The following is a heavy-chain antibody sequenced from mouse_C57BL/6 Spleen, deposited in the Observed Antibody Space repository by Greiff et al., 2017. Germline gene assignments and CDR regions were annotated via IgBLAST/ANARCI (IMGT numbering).Heavy chain of an antibody. Sequence: VQLKQSGGGLVKPGGSLKLSCAASGFTFSSYAMSWVRQTPEKRLEWVATISDGGSYTYYPDNVKGRFTISRDNAKNNLYLQMSHLKSEDTAMYYCARDAYYSNSYYFDYWGQGTTLTVSS. J-gene: IGHJ2*01. D-gene: IGHD2-5*01. V-gene: IGHV5-4*01. CDR2: ISDGGSYT. CDR3: ARDAYYSNSYYFDY. CDR1: GFTFSSYA.